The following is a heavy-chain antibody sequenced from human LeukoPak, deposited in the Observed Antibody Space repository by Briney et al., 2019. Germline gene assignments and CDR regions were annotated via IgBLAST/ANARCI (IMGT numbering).Heavy chain of an antibody. Sequence: SETLSLTCTVSGGSISSSSYYWGWIRQPPGKGLEWIGSIYYSGSTYYNPSLKSRVTLSVDTSKNQFSLKLSSVTAADTAMYYCASDSFYDSGGYFYYWGQGTLVTVSS. V-gene: IGHV4-39*07. CDR2: IYYSGST. CDR3: ASDSFYDSGGYFYY. D-gene: IGHD3-22*01. J-gene: IGHJ4*02. CDR1: GGSISSSSYY.